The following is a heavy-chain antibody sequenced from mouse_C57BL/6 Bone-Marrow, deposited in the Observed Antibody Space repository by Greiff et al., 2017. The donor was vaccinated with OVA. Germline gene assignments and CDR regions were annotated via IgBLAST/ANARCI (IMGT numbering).Heavy chain of an antibody. CDR3: ARHEGGYYASYFDY. D-gene: IGHD2-3*01. Sequence: QVQLQQSGPELVKPGASVKISCKASGYAFSSSWMNWVKQRPGKGLVWIGRIYPGDGDTNYNGKFKGKATLTADKSSSTAYMQLSSLTSEDSAVYCCARHEGGYYASYFDYWGQGTTLTVSS. V-gene: IGHV1-82*01. J-gene: IGHJ2*01. CDR1: GYAFSSSW. CDR2: IYPGDGDT.